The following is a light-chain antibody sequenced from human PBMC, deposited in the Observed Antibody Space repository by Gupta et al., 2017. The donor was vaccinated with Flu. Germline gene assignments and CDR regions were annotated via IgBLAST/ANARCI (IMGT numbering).Light chain of an antibody. J-gene: IGKJ4*01. Sequence: DIQMTQSPSTLSASVGDRVTITCRASQSISSWLALYQQKPGKAPKILIQKASNLESGVPSRFTGQGTGTEFTLTISSLQPDDFAAYYCQQYSTSPLTFGGGTKVEIE. V-gene: IGKV1-5*03. CDR2: KAS. CDR3: QQYSTSPLT. CDR1: QSISSW.